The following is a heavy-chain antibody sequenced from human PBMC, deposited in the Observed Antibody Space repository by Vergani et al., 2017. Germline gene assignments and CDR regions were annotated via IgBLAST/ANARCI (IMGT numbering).Heavy chain of an antibody. CDR1: GFTFSSYA. J-gene: IGHJ4*02. D-gene: IGHD3-9*01. V-gene: IGHV3-23*01. Sequence: EVRLLESGGGLVQPGGSLRLSCAASGFTFSSYAMSWVRQAPGKGLEWVSAISGSGGSTYYADSVKGRFTISRDNSKNTLYLQMNSLRAEDTAVYYCAKDPLYDILTGYQEYYFDYWGQGTLVTVSS. CDR3: AKDPLYDILTGYQEYYFDY. CDR2: ISGSGGST.